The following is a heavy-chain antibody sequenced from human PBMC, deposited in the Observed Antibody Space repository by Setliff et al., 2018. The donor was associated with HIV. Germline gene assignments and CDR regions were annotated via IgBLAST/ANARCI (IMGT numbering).Heavy chain of an antibody. Sequence: SLRLSCAASGFTFGDYGMNWVRQTPGKGLEWVGFIGSKAYGGTTEYAASVKGRFTISRDDSKSIAYLQMNSLKTEDTAVYYCTRDPRKGDTYYYDSSGAFDIWGQGTMVTVSS. J-gene: IGHJ3*02. CDR1: GFTFGDYG. V-gene: IGHV3-49*04. D-gene: IGHD3-22*01. CDR2: IGSKAYGGTT. CDR3: TRDPRKGDTYYYDSSGAFDI.